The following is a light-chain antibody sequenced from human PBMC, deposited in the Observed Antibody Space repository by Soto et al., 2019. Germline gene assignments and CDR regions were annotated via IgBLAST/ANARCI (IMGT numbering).Light chain of an antibody. CDR2: AAS. Sequence: EIVLTQSPGTLSLSPGERATLSCRASQTIRGDFLAWYQQRPGQSPRLLISAASNRATIIPDRFSASGSGTDFTLTIRRLETEDVAVYYCQQYGTSPLTFGGGTKVDIK. V-gene: IGKV3-20*01. CDR3: QQYGTSPLT. CDR1: QTIRGDF. J-gene: IGKJ4*01.